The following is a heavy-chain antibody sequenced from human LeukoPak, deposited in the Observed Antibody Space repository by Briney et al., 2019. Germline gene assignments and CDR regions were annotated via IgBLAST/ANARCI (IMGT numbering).Heavy chain of an antibody. J-gene: IGHJ4*02. Sequence: PSGTLSLTCSVSGGSISSYWWSWIRQPAGKGLEFIGRIYTTGRTNYNPSLKSRVSMSVDTSKNKFSLELRSVTAADTAVYFCARGGYTISSYIFDYWGQGALVTVSS. CDR3: ARGGYTISSYIFDY. V-gene: IGHV4-4*07. D-gene: IGHD3-16*02. CDR1: GGSISSYW. CDR2: IYTTGRT.